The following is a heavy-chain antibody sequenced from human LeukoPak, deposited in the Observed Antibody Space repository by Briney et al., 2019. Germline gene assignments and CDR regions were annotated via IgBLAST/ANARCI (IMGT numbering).Heavy chain of an antibody. CDR1: GGSISSYY. V-gene: IGHV4-59*01. CDR3: ASVTTDIVVVPAADQYYYYYYMDV. J-gene: IGHJ6*03. CDR2: IYYSGST. Sequence: SETLSLTCSVSGGSISSYYWSWIRQPPGKGLEWIGYIYYSGSTNYNPSLKSRVTISVDTSKNQFSLRLSSVTAADTAVYYCASVTTDIVVVPAADQYYYYYYMDVWGKGTTVTISS. D-gene: IGHD2-2*01.